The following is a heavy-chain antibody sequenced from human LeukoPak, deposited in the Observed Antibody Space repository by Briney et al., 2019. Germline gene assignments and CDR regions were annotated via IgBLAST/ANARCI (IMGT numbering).Heavy chain of an antibody. CDR3: ARSPPPDYCSGGTCYSGLAYYYYYMDV. J-gene: IGHJ6*03. CDR1: GGSISSSSYY. V-gene: IGHV4-39*01. D-gene: IGHD2-15*01. CDR2: IYYSGNT. Sequence: PSETLSLTCTVSGGSISSSSYYWGWIRQPPGKGLEWIGNIYYSGNTYYNPPLKSRVTISVDTSRNQFSLRLSSVTAADTAMYYCARSPPPDYCSGGTCYSGLAYYYYYMDVWGKGTTVTVSS.